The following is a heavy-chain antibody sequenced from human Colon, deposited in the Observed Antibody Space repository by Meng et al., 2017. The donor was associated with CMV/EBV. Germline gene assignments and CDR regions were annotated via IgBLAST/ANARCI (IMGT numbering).Heavy chain of an antibody. D-gene: IGHD1-1*01. V-gene: IGHV3-21*06. CDR2: ITYGGTYI. CDR3: ARQSTNSAYDS. Sequence: GGSLRLSCATSGFTFSDFGMNWVRQAPGKGLEWVSSITYGGTYITYSDSVQGRFTISRDNTMNSLYLQMNNLRAEDTAVYYCARQSTNSAYDSWGQGTLVTVSS. CDR1: GFTFSDFG. J-gene: IGHJ5*01.